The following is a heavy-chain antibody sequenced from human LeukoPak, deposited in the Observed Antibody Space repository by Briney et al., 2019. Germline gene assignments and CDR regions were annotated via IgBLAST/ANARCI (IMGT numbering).Heavy chain of an antibody. Sequence: PGGSLRLSCAASGFTFSSYAMSWVRQAPGKGLEWVSAISGSDGSTYYADSVKGRFTISRDNSKNTLYLQMNSLRSEDMAVYYCAKGRDAFDIWGQGTMVTVSS. CDR2: ISGSDGST. V-gene: IGHV3-23*01. CDR3: AKGRDAFDI. CDR1: GFTFSSYA. J-gene: IGHJ3*02.